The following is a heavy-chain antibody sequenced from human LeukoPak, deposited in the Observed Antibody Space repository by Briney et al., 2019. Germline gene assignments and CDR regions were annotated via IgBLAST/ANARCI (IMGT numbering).Heavy chain of an antibody. D-gene: IGHD1-26*01. CDR2: MNPNSGNT. V-gene: IGHV1-8*02. Sequence: GASVKVSCKASGYTFTGYYMHWVRQAPGQGLEWMGWMNPNSGNTGYAQKFQGRVTMTRNTSISTAYMELSSLRSEDTAVYYCARRLVGATSPYYFDYWGQGTLVTVSS. J-gene: IGHJ4*02. CDR3: ARRLVGATSPYYFDY. CDR1: GYTFTGYY.